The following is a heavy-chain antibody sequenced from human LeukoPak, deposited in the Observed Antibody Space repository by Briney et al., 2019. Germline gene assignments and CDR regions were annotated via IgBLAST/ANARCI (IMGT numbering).Heavy chain of an antibody. Sequence: GRSLLLSCAAAGFTFDDYAMHGVRPARGKGLEWVSGISWNSGSICYADSVKGRFTISRDNAKNSLYLQMNSLRSEDTAVYYCACGDYRDYWGQGTLVTVSS. J-gene: IGHJ4*02. CDR2: ISWNSGSI. D-gene: IGHD4-17*01. V-gene: IGHV3-9*01. CDR1: GFTFDDYA. CDR3: ACGDYRDY.